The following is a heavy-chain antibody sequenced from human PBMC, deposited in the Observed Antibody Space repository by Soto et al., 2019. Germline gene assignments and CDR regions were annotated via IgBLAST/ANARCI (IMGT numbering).Heavy chain of an antibody. Sequence: GGSLRLSCAASGFTFDDFAMHWVRQAPGKGLEWVSGISWNSNNIGYADSVEGRFTISRDNAKNSLYLHMNSLRIEDTALYDCTRDFGRYGMDVWGQGTTVTVSS. CDR2: ISWNSNNI. J-gene: IGHJ6*02. CDR3: TRDFGRYGMDV. CDR1: GFTFDDFA. V-gene: IGHV3-9*01. D-gene: IGHD3-16*01.